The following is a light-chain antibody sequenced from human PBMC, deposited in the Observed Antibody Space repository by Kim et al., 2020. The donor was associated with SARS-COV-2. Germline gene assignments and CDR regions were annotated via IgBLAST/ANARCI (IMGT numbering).Light chain of an antibody. CDR2: DAS. V-gene: IGKV1-33*01. Sequence: SVGDRVTITWQASQDISNYLNWYQQKPGKAPKLLIYDASNLETGVPSRFSGSGSGTDFTFTISSLQPEDIATYYCQQYDNLPRLTFGPGTKVDIK. CDR1: QDISNY. CDR3: QQYDNLPRLT. J-gene: IGKJ3*01.